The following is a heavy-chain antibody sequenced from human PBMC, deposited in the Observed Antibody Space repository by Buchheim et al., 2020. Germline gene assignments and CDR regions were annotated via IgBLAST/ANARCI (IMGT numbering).Heavy chain of an antibody. Sequence: EVQLVESGGGLVKPGGSLRLSCAASGFTFSNAWMSWVRQAPGKGLEWVGRIKSKTDGGTTDYAAPVKGRFTISRDDSKNTLYLQMNSLKTEDTAVYYCTTAPIVVVPAASLAYYYYYYGMDVWGQGTT. V-gene: IGHV3-15*01. D-gene: IGHD2-2*01. J-gene: IGHJ6*02. CDR1: GFTFSNAW. CDR2: IKSKTDGGTT. CDR3: TTAPIVVVPAASLAYYYYYYGMDV.